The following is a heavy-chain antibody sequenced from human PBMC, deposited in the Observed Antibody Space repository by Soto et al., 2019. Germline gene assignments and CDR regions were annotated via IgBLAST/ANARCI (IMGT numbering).Heavy chain of an antibody. D-gene: IGHD2-2*01. J-gene: IGHJ5*02. CDR3: ARDGTSNDNYFDP. CDR2: MYHSGNT. Sequence: KTSETLSLTCAVSGGSITSGGYSWGWIRQPPGQGLEWIGYMYHSGNTYYNPSLGSRVNISVDTSKKQFSLQLRSVTAADTAVYYCARDGTSNDNYFDPWGQGILVTVSS. CDR1: GGSITSGGYS. V-gene: IGHV4-30-2*05.